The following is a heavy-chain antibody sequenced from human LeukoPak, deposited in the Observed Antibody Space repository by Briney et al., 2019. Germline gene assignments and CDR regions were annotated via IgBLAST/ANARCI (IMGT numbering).Heavy chain of an antibody. D-gene: IGHD3-10*01. CDR1: GGSISSSSYY. J-gene: IGHJ3*02. CDR2: IYYSGST. V-gene: IGHV4-39*01. Sequence: PSETLSLTCTVSGGSISSSSYYWGWTRQPPGKGLEWIGSIYYSGSTYYNPSLKSRVTISVDTSKNQFSLKLSSVTAADTAVYYCASPFEGSWHAFDIWGQGTMVTVSS. CDR3: ASPFEGSWHAFDI.